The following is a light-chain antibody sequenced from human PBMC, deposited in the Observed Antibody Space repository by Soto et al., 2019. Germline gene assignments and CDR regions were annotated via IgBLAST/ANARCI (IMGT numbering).Light chain of an antibody. CDR2: QVT. J-gene: IGLJ1*01. V-gene: IGLV2-14*01. CDR3: SSFSSSSSLYV. Sequence: QSVLTQPASLSGSLGQSITISCTGTTRDIAGYNYISWYQQLPGKAPKLMIYQVTIRLSGITNRFSGSKSGNTASLTISGLQAEDDAAYSCSSFSSSSSLYVFGTGPTVTVL. CDR1: TRDIAGYNY.